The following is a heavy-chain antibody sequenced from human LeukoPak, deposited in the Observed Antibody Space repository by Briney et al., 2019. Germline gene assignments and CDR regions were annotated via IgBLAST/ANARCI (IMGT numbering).Heavy chain of an antibody. CDR3: AKGGKWDVTPFDY. V-gene: IGHV3-23*01. J-gene: IGHJ4*02. Sequence: GGSLRLSCAASGFTFTSYSMNWVRQPPGKGLEWVSTISGGGGSTYYADSVKGRFTISRDNSKNTLYLQVNSLRAEDTAVYYCAKGGKWDVTPFDYWGQGTLVTVSS. CDR1: GFTFTSYS. D-gene: IGHD1-26*01. CDR2: ISGGGGST.